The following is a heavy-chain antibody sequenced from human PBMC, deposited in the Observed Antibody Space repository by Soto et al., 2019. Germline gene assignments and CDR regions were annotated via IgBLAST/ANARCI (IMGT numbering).Heavy chain of an antibody. J-gene: IGHJ4*02. CDR3: AKRLLRGTTLSVLDY. CDR1: GFTFSSFG. Sequence: GGSLRLSCAASGFTFSSFGMHWVRQAPGKGLEWVALLLYDGSKEYYADSVKGRFSVSRDNSKNTLYLQMNSLRVEDTAVYFCAKRLLRGTTLSVLDYWGRGPLVTVS. CDR2: LLYDGSKE. V-gene: IGHV3-30*18. D-gene: IGHD4-17*01.